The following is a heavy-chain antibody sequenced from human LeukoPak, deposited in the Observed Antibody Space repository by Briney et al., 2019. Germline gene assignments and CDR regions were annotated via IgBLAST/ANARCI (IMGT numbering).Heavy chain of an antibody. J-gene: IGHJ4*02. Sequence: GGSLRLSCAASGFTFSSYGMHWVRQAPGKGLEWVAFMPNDGTNNYYADSVKGRFTISRDNSKNTLYLQMNSLRGEDTAVFYCARPSGVVVADWGQGTLVTVSS. CDR3: ARPSGVVVAD. CDR2: MPNDGTNN. V-gene: IGHV3-30*02. D-gene: IGHD2-15*01. CDR1: GFTFSSYG.